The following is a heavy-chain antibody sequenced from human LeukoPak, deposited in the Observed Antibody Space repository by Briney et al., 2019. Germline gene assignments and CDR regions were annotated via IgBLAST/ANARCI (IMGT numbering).Heavy chain of an antibody. CDR3: ARGGIAGPTSYFYYGMDV. V-gene: IGHV3-30-3*01. D-gene: IGHD1-26*01. CDR1: GFTFSSYA. Sequence: PGGSLRLSCAASGFTFSSYAMHWVRQAPGEGLEWVAVISYDGSNKYYADSVKGRFTISRDNSENTLYLQMNSLRAEDTAVYYCARGGIAGPTSYFYYGMDVWGQGTTVTVSS. CDR2: ISYDGSNK. J-gene: IGHJ6*02.